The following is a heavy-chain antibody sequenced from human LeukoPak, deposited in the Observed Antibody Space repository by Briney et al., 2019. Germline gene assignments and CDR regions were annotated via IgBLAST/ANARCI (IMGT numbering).Heavy chain of an antibody. J-gene: IGHJ6*02. CDR3: ARKGGLDEELLGDGMDV. CDR2: ISSSSNTI. D-gene: IGHD1-26*01. CDR1: GFTFSSYH. V-gene: IGHV3-48*04. Sequence: GGSLRLSCAASGFTFSSYHMNWVRQAPGKGLEWVSYISSSSNTIYYADSVKGRFTSSRDNAKNSLYLQMNSLRAEDTAVYYCARKGGLDEELLGDGMDVWGQGTTVTVSS.